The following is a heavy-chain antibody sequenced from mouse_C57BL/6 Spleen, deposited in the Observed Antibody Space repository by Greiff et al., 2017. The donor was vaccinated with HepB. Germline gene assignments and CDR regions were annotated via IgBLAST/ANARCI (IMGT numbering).Heavy chain of an antibody. J-gene: IGHJ4*01. CDR1: GYTFTSYW. CDR3: AREHYYGSSYLYAMDY. CDR2: IDPNSGGT. Sequence: QVQLQQSGAELVKPGASVKLSCKASGYTFTSYWMHWVKQRPGRGLEWIGRIDPNSGGTKYNEKFKSKATLTVDNPSSTAYMQLSSLTSEDSAVYYCAREHYYGSSYLYAMDYWGQGTSVTVSS. D-gene: IGHD1-1*01. V-gene: IGHV1-72*01.